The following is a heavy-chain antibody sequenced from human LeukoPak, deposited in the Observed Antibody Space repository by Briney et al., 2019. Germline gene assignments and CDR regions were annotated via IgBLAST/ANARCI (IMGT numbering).Heavy chain of an antibody. CDR2: ISGGGETT. V-gene: IGHV3-23*01. J-gene: IGHJ4*02. CDR3: AKARAGGYNYGPFDY. CDR1: GFTFRLYG. D-gene: IGHD5-18*01. Sequence: GGSLRLSCAASGFTFRLYGMNWVRQAPGKGLEWVSAISGGGETTTYTDSVKGRFTISRDNSKNTVYLQMNSLSAEGTAVYYCAKARAGGYNYGPFDYWGQGTLVTVSS.